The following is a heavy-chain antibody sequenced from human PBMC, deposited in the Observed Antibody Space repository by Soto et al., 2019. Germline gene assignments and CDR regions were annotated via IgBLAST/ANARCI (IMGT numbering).Heavy chain of an antibody. CDR1: GFTFSDYG. CDR2: IWYDGGNK. CDR3: AKDRALHYDILTGYSSLDY. V-gene: IGHV3-33*06. D-gene: IGHD3-9*01. J-gene: IGHJ4*02. Sequence: QVQLVESGGGVVQPGGSLRLSCATSGFTFSDYGLHWVRQVPGKGLEWVAVIWYDGGNKYYADSVEGRFTISRENFTTTVYLEMNSVSAEDTAVYFCAKDRALHYDILTGYSSLDYWGQGTLVTVSS.